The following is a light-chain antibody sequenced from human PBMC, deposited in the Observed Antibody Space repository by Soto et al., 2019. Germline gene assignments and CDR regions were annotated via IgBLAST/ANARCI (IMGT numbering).Light chain of an antibody. CDR1: QSTSTW. CDR3: QHYITYPYA. J-gene: IGKJ1*01. CDR2: EAS. Sequence: DIQMTQSPSTLSASVGDRVTITCRASQSTSTWLAWYQQRPGKTPKLLISEASKLESGVPSRFSGSGSGTEFTLTISSLQPDDFAPYYCQHYITYPYAFGQGTKVEIK. V-gene: IGKV1-5*03.